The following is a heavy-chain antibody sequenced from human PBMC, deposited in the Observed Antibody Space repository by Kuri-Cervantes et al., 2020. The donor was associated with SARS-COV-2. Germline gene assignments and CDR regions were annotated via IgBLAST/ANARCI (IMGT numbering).Heavy chain of an antibody. CDR2: IISSRRYI. D-gene: IGHD4-11*01. Sequence: GRSLRLSCAASGFTFSIYSMNWVRQAPGEGLEWVSSIISSRRYIYYADSVKGRCTISRDKATNSPYLQMNSLRAADTAVYYCSSGPMTTVTAYNWFDPWGQGTLVTVSS. J-gene: IGHJ5*02. CDR3: SSGPMTTVTAYNWFDP. V-gene: IGHV3-21*01. CDR1: GFTFSIYS.